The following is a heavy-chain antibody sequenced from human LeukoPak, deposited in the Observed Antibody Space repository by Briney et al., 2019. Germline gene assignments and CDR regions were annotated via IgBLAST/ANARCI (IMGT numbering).Heavy chain of an antibody. Sequence: SETLSLTCTVPGGSISSYFWSWVRQPPGKGLEWIGYIYYSGSTNYNPSLKSRVTISVDTSRNQLSLMLSSVTAAGTAVYYCARATNSGYRENSFDIWGQGTMVTVSS. J-gene: IGHJ3*02. CDR1: GGSISSYF. V-gene: IGHV4-59*01. CDR2: IYYSGST. CDR3: ARATNSGYRENSFDI. D-gene: IGHD5-12*01.